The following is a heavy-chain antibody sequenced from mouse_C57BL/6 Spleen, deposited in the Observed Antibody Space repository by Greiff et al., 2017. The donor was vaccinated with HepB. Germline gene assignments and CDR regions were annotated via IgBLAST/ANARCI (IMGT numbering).Heavy chain of an antibody. CDR2: IDTNSGGT. CDR3: ARGDYYGGYFDV. D-gene: IGHD1-1*01. Sequence: VQLQQPGAELVKPGASVKLSCKASGYTFTSYWMHWVKQRPGRGLEWIGRIDTNSGGTKYNEKFKSKATMTVDKPSSTAYMQLSSLTSEDAAVYYCARGDYYGGYFDVWGTGTTVTVSS. V-gene: IGHV1-72*01. CDR1: GYTFTSYW. J-gene: IGHJ1*03.